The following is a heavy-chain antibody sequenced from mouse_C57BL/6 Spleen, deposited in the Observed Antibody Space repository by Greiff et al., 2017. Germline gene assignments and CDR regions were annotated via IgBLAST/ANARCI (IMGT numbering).Heavy chain of an antibody. CDR2: ILPGSGST. Sequence: VQLQQSGAELMKPGASVKLSCKATGYTFTGYWIEWVKQRPGHGLEWIGEILPGSGSTNYNEKFKGKATFTADTSSNTAYMQLSSLTTEDSAIYDCAGRRCYGSSPAWFAYWGQGTLVTVSA. V-gene: IGHV1-9*01. CDR1: GYTFTGYW. J-gene: IGHJ3*01. CDR3: AGRRCYGSSPAWFAY. D-gene: IGHD1-1*01.